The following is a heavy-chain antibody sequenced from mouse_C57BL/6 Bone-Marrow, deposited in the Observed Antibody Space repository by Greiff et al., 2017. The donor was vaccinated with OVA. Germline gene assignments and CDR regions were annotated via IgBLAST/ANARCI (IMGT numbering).Heavy chain of an antibody. CDR3: ARHGYYGSGYYFDY. CDR2: ISSGGGYT. D-gene: IGHD1-1*01. CDR1: GFTFSSYG. Sequence: EVQLMESGADLVKPGASLKLSCAASGFTFSSYGMSWVRQTPDKRLEWVGTISSGGGYTYYPDSVKGRFTLTRDNAKNTLYLQMSSLKSKDTSRYYCARHGYYGSGYYFDYWGQGTTLTVSS. J-gene: IGHJ2*01. V-gene: IGHV5-6*01.